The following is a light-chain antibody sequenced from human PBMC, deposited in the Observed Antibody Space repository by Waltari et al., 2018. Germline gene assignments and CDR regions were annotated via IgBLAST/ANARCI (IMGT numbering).Light chain of an antibody. CDR3: QTWDTGILV. J-gene: IGLJ2*01. V-gene: IGLV4-69*01. Sequence: QVVLTQSPSASASLGASVKPTCTLSSRHPSYAIVWHQQQPEKGPRYLMKLNSAGSHNKGDGVPDRFSASSSGAERYLTISSLQSEDEADYYCQTWDTGILVFGGGTKLTVL. CDR1: SRHPSYA. CDR2: LNSAGSH.